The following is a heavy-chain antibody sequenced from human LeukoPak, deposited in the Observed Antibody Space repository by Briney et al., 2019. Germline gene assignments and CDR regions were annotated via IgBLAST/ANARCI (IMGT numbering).Heavy chain of an antibody. CDR3: ARDFLHSSTSRPFDY. Sequence: PGGSLRLSCVASGFTFSIYTMSWVRQAPGKGLEWVSSITSSSSSMYSADSVKGRLTISRDNAKNSLYLQMDSLRAEDTAVYYCARDFLHSSTSRPFDYWGQGTLVTVSS. J-gene: IGHJ4*02. CDR1: GFTFSIYT. V-gene: IGHV3-21*01. CDR2: ITSSSSSM. D-gene: IGHD2-2*01.